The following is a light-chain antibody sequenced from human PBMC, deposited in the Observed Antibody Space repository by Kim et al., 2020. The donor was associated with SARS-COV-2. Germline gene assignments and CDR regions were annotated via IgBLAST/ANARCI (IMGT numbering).Light chain of an antibody. CDR3: QQYGSSYT. J-gene: IGKJ2*01. Sequence: EIVLTQSPGTLSLSPGDRATLSCRASQSVSSSSLAWYQQKPGQAPRLLLYGVSIRPAGIPDRFSGSGSGTDFTLTISRLEPEDFAVYYCQQYGSSYTFGQGTKLEI. V-gene: IGKV3-20*01. CDR1: QSVSSSS. CDR2: GVS.